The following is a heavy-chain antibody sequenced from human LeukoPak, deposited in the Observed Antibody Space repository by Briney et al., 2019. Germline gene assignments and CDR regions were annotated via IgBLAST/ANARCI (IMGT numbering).Heavy chain of an antibody. Sequence: GASVKVSCKASGYTFTSYDINWVRQATGQGLEWLGWMNPNSGNTGYAQKFQGRVTMTRNTSISTAYMELSSLRSEDTAVYYCARSARATVTPPGYWGQGTLVTVSS. CDR3: ARSARATVTPPGY. V-gene: IGHV1-8*01. CDR1: GYTFTSYD. CDR2: MNPNSGNT. J-gene: IGHJ4*02. D-gene: IGHD4-17*01.